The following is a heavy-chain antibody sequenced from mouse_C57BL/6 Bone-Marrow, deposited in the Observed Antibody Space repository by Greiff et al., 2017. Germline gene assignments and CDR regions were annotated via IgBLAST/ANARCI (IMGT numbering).Heavy chain of an antibody. Sequence: QVQLKESGAELARPGASVKLSCKASGYTFTSYGISWVKQRTGQGLEWIGEIYPRSGNTYYNEKFKGKGTLTADKSSSTAYMELRSLTSEDSAVYFCARAFGYGTWFAYWGQGTLVTVSA. CDR3: ARAFGYGTWFAY. D-gene: IGHD2-2*01. V-gene: IGHV1-81*01. J-gene: IGHJ3*01. CDR1: GYTFTSYG. CDR2: IYPRSGNT.